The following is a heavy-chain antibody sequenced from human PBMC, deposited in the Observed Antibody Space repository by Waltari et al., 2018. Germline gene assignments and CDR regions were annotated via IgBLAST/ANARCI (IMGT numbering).Heavy chain of an antibody. CDR2: ISPYNGKR. V-gene: IGHV1-18*01. J-gene: IGHJ1*01. CDR1: GYTFANYG. CDR3: ARDRSTQEDRDFQY. Sequence: QVQLVQSGAEVKKPGDSVKVSCKASGYTFANYGISWVRQAPGQGVEWMGWISPYNGKRNHARKFQDRVTMTTDTSTNTAYMELRSLTSDDTALYYCARDRSTQEDRDFQYWGQGTLVTVSS. D-gene: IGHD3-22*01.